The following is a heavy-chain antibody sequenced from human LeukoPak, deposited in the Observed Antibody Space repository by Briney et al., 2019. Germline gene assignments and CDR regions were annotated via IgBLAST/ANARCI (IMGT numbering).Heavy chain of an antibody. Sequence: GGSLRLSCAASGFTVSSNYMNWVRQAPGKGVEWVSVIYSGGSTYYADSVKGRFTISRDNSKNTLYLQMNSLRAEDTAVYYCARDGSGWFDYWGQGTLVTVSS. CDR1: GFTVSSNY. D-gene: IGHD6-19*01. J-gene: IGHJ4*02. CDR2: IYSGGST. CDR3: ARDGSGWFDY. V-gene: IGHV3-53*01.